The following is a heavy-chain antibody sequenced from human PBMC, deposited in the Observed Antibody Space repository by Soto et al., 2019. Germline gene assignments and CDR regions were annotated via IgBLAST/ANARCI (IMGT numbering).Heavy chain of an antibody. D-gene: IGHD3-9*01. V-gene: IGHV3-74*01. CDR2: INPDGGST. Sequence: GGSLRLSCAASRFSNSWMHWVRQVPGKGLVWVSRINPDGGSTNYADFVKGRFTISRDYATDTVYLQMNSLRAEDTAVYYCVRGPGAYVYFGPDIWGQGTMVTVSS. CDR1: RFSNSW. J-gene: IGHJ3*02. CDR3: VRGPGAYVYFGPDI.